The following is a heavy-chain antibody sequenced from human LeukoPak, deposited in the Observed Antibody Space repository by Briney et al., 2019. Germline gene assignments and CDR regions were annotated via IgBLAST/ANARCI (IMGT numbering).Heavy chain of an antibody. Sequence: SETLSLTCTASGGSISSYYWSWIRQPPGKGLEWIGYIYYSGSTNYNPSLKSRVTISVDTSKNQFSLKLSSVTAADTAVYYCARDSSVTAFPYYYYMDVWGKGTTVTVSS. CDR3: ARDSSVTAFPYYYYMDV. J-gene: IGHJ6*03. CDR1: GGSISSYY. V-gene: IGHV4-59*01. CDR2: IYYSGST. D-gene: IGHD4-11*01.